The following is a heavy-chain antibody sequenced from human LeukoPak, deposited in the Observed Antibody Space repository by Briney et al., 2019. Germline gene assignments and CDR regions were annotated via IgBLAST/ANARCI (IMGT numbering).Heavy chain of an antibody. Sequence: ASVKVSCKASGGTFSSYAISGVRQAPAQGLEWMGRIIPIRGIANYAQKFQGRVTITADKSTSTAYMELSSLRSEDTAVYYCAEGFQNSYGYFWGQGTLVTVSS. D-gene: IGHD5-18*01. CDR3: AEGFQNSYGYF. J-gene: IGHJ4*02. CDR1: GGTFSSYA. V-gene: IGHV1-69*04. CDR2: IIPIRGIA.